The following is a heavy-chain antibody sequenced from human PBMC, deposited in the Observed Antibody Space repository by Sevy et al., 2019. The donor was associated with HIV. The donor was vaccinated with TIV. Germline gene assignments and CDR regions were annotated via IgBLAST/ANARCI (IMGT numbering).Heavy chain of an antibody. CDR1: GFTFSKYS. CDR2: LSFGCGEI. CDR3: AREGCTKPHDY. J-gene: IGHJ4*02. V-gene: IGHV3-23*01. D-gene: IGHD2-8*01. Sequence: LSLSCAASGFTFSKYSMSWVRQPPGKGLEWVSALSFGCGEINYADSVKGRFTISRDNSKSSVYLQMNNLRPEDTAVYYCAREGCTKPHDYWGQGTLVTVSS.